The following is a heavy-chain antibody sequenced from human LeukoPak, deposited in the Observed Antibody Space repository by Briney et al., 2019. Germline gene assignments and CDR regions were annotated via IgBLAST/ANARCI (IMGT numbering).Heavy chain of an antibody. CDR3: ARDATSEWELLN. CDR1: GYTSTAYH. D-gene: IGHD1-26*01. Sequence: ASVKVSCKASGYTSTAYHIHWVRQAPGQGLEWMGRINPNSGGTNYVQKFQGRVTMTRDTSISTAYMDLSGLTSDDTAVYYCARDATSEWELLNWGQGTLVTVSS. V-gene: IGHV1-2*06. J-gene: IGHJ4*02. CDR2: INPNSGGT.